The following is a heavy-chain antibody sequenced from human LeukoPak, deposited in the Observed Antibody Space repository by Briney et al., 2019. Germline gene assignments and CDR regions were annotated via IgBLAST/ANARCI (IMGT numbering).Heavy chain of an antibody. Sequence: PGGSLRLSCAASGFTFSSYSMNWVRQAPGKGLEWVSSISGSSSYIYYADSVKGRFTISRDNAKNSLYLQMNSLRAEDTAVYYCARQYDFWSGYVERPYYYYMDVWGKGTTVTVSS. D-gene: IGHD3-3*01. V-gene: IGHV3-21*01. CDR1: GFTFSSYS. J-gene: IGHJ6*03. CDR2: ISGSSSYI. CDR3: ARQYDFWSGYVERPYYYYMDV.